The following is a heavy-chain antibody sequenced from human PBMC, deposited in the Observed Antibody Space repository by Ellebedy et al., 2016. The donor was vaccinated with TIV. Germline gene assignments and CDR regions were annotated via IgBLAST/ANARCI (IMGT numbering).Heavy chain of an antibody. CDR1: GFTFSTYW. Sequence: GESLKISCAASGFTFSTYWMHWVRQAPGKGLVWVSRINSDGSSTSYADSVKGRFTISSDNAKNTLYLQMNSLRAEDTALYYCASELSLYDSGSYLDYWGQGTLVTVSS. V-gene: IGHV3-74*01. D-gene: IGHD3-10*01. CDR3: ASELSLYDSGSYLDY. J-gene: IGHJ4*02. CDR2: INSDGSST.